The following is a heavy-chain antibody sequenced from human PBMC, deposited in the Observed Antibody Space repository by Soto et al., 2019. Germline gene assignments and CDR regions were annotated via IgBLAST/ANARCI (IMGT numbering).Heavy chain of an antibody. V-gene: IGHV4-4*02. D-gene: IGHD3-16*01. CDR1: GGSISSTHS. CDR2: IYHHGIT. Sequence: SEILSLTCAVSGGSISSTHSWSWVRQPPGGALEWIGEIYHHGITNYNSSLKSRVTVSLDTSKKQISLNLTSVTDADTAVYYCASVTFGGVVLAHWGQGTLVTVSS. J-gene: IGHJ4*02. CDR3: ASVTFGGVVLAH.